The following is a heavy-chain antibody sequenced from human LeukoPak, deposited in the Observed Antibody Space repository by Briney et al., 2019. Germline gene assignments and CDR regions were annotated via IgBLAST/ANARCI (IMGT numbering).Heavy chain of an antibody. J-gene: IGHJ4*02. CDR3: ARAWSRDNFGPYHFDY. D-gene: IGHD1-1*01. Sequence: PGGSLRLSCAVSGFTFGSYSMHWVRQAPGKGLEWVSYISSSGTTIYFADSVKDRFTISRDNSKNTLYLQMTSLTAEDTAMYYCARAWSRDNFGPYHFDYWGQGTLVTVSS. CDR1: GFTFGSYS. V-gene: IGHV3-48*01. CDR2: ISSSGTTI.